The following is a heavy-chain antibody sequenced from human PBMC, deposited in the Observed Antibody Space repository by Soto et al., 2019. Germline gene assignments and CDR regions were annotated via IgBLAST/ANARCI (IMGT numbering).Heavy chain of an antibody. D-gene: IGHD1-26*01. CDR2: IYYSGST. V-gene: IGHV4-59*08. CDR1: GGSINSYY. CDR3: ARRYGSAIDY. Sequence: QVQLQESGPGLVKPSETLSLTCTVSGGSINSYYWSWIRQPPGKGLEWIGYIYYSGSTNYNPSLKSRVTRSVDTSNNQFSRKLSSVTAADTAVYYCARRYGSAIDYWGQGTLVTVSS. J-gene: IGHJ4*02.